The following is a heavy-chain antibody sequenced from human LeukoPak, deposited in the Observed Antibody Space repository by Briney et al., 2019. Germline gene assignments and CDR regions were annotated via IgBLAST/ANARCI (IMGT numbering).Heavy chain of an antibody. J-gene: IGHJ4*02. D-gene: IGHD6-13*01. Sequence: SETLSLTCTVSAGSISSYYWTWIRQPPGKGLEWIGYIYYTGNTNYNPSLKSRVTILVDTSKNQFSLRLTSVTAADTAVYYCARILHPHSTSWFIDYWGQGTLVTVSS. V-gene: IGHV4-59*01. CDR3: ARILHPHSTSWFIDY. CDR1: AGSISSYY. CDR2: IYYTGNT.